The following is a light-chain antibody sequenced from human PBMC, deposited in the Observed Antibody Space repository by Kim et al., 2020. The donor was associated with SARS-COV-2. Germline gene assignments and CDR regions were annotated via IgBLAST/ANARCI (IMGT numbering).Light chain of an antibody. CDR1: QSISTY. V-gene: IGKV1-39*01. Sequence: DIQMTQSPSSLSASVGDRVTITCRASQSISTYLNWYQQKPGKAPKLLIYGASNLPSGVPSRFSGSGYGTDFTLTISTLQPEDFGTYYCQQGYSTFGQGTKLEIK. CDR2: GAS. J-gene: IGKJ2*01. CDR3: QQGYST.